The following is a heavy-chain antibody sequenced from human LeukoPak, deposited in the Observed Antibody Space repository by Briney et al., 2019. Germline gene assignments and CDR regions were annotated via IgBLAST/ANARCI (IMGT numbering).Heavy chain of an antibody. J-gene: IGHJ3*02. CDR1: GGSVSSGSYY. CDR3: GGAVDTAMVADAFDI. Sequence: SETLSLTCTVSGGSVSSGSYYWSWIRQPPGKGLEWIGYFYYSGSTNYNPSLKSRVTISVDTSKNQFSLKLSSVTAADTAVYYCGGAVDTAMVADAFDIWGQGTMVTVSS. V-gene: IGHV4-61*01. CDR2: FYYSGST. D-gene: IGHD5-18*01.